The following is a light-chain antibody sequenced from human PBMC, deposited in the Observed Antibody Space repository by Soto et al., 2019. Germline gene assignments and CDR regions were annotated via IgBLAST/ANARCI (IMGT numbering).Light chain of an antibody. V-gene: IGKV3-15*01. CDR3: QQYDIWPPWT. CDR2: EAS. J-gene: IGKJ1*01. Sequence: EVVMTQSPATLSVSPGERVTVSCRASQSVGISLAWYQHKPGQAPRLLIYEASSRATNFPARYTGRGTGRNFTLTTTKQESEDFAVYYCQQYDIWPPWTFGQGTKV. CDR1: QSVGIS.